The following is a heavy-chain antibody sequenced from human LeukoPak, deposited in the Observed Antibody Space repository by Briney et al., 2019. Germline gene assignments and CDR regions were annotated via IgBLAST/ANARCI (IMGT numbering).Heavy chain of an antibody. V-gene: IGHV3-11*04. CDR3: ARDGYCSGGSCYSGGTSPIDY. Sequence: GGSLRLSCAASGFTFSDYYMSWIRQAPGKGLEWVSYISSSGSTIYYANSVKGRFTISRDNAKNSLYLQMNSLRAEDTAVYYCARDGYCSGGSCYSGGTSPIDYWGQGTLVTVSS. J-gene: IGHJ4*02. D-gene: IGHD2-15*01. CDR1: GFTFSDYY. CDR2: ISSSGSTI.